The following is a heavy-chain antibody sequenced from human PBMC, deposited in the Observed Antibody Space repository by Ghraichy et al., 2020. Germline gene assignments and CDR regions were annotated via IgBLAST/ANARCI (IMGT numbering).Heavy chain of an antibody. CDR3: SRDPTYNGTYPVFAS. V-gene: IGHV3-7*01. Sequence: GGSLRLSCAASGFTFRSYWMSWVRQAPGKGLEWVANIKHDGSEKYYVDSVKGRFTISRDNAENSLFLQMNSLRAGDTALYYCSRDPTYNGTYPVFASWGQGTLVTVSS. D-gene: IGHD1-26*01. CDR1: GFTFRSYW. CDR2: IKHDGSEK. J-gene: IGHJ4*02.